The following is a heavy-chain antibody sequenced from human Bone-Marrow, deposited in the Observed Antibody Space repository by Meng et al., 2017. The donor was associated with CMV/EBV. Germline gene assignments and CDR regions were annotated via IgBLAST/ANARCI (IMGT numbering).Heavy chain of an antibody. CDR3: ARLYCGSDCSLGYYYYGLDV. V-gene: IGHV3-7*01. J-gene: IGHJ6*01. D-gene: IGHD2-21*01. CDR1: GFIFSNFW. Sequence: GESLKISCSASGFIFSNFWMNVVRQAPGKGLDWVANINEDGSEKYFADSVLGRFFISRDNAENSLYLQMNSLRAEDTAVYYCARLYCGSDCSLGYYYYGLDVWGQGTTVTGSS. CDR2: INEDGSEK.